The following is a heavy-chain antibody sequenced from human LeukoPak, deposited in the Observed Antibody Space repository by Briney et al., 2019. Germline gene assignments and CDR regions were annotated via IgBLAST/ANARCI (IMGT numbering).Heavy chain of an antibody. V-gene: IGHV3-11*04. Sequence: LSLTCAVYGGSFSGYYWSWIRQPPGKGLEWVSYISSSGSTIYYADSVKGRFTISRDNAKNSLYLQMNSLRAKDTAVYYCAVVVVGYWGQGTLVTVSS. J-gene: IGHJ4*02. CDR1: GGSFSGYY. CDR2: ISSSGSTI. D-gene: IGHD3-22*01. CDR3: AVVVVGY.